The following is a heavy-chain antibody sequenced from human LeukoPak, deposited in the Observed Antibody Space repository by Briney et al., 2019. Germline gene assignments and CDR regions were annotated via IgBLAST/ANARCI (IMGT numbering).Heavy chain of an antibody. J-gene: IGHJ4*02. CDR3: AKDSPGIAVASTFDY. CDR2: ISYDGSNK. Sequence: TGGSLRLSCAASGFTFSSYGMHWVRQAPGKGLEWVAVISYDGSNKYYADSVKGRFTISRDNSKNTLYLQMNSLRAEDTAVYYCAKDSPGIAVASTFDYWGQGTLVTVSS. CDR1: GFTFSSYG. D-gene: IGHD6-19*01. V-gene: IGHV3-30*18.